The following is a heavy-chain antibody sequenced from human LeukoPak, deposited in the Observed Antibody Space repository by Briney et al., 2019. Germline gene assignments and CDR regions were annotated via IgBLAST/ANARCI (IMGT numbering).Heavy chain of an antibody. CDR2: ISAYNGNT. Sequence: GASVKVSCKASGYTFTSYGISWVRQAPGQGLEWMGWISAYNGNTNYAQKRQGRVTMTTDTSTSTAYMELRSLRSDDTAVYYCARASDDSSGYSGFYAFDIWGQGTMVTVSS. CDR1: GYTFTSYG. J-gene: IGHJ3*02. V-gene: IGHV1-18*01. CDR3: ARASDDSSGYSGFYAFDI. D-gene: IGHD3-22*01.